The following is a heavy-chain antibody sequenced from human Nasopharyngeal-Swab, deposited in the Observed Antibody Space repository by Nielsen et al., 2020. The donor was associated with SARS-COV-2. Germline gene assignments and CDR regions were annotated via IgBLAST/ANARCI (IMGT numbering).Heavy chain of an antibody. Sequence: WIRQPPGKGLEWVSVISGSGGSTYYADSVKGRFTTSRGNSKTTVHLQMDRLRVEDTAVYFCAKSKGYTSSWNDYWGQGTLVTVSS. V-gene: IGHV3-23*01. J-gene: IGHJ4*02. D-gene: IGHD6-13*01. CDR2: ISGSGGST. CDR3: AKSKGYTSSWNDY.